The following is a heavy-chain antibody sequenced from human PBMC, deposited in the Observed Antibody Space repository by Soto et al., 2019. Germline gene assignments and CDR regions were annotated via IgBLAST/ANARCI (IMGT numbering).Heavy chain of an antibody. CDR2: INPSGGST. CDR3: ARDLTGINYAINDAFDI. Sequence: AAVKVSCKASGYTFISYYIHWVRQAPGQGLEWMGRINPSGGSTSYAQKFQGRVTMTRDTSTSTVYMELSSLRSEDTAVYYCARDLTGINYAINDAFDIWGQGTVVTVSS. V-gene: IGHV1-46*01. J-gene: IGHJ3*02. CDR1: GYTFISYY. D-gene: IGHD1-20*01.